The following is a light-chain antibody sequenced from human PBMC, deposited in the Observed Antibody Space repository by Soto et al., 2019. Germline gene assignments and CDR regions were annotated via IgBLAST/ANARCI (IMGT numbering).Light chain of an antibody. J-gene: IGKJ1*01. CDR1: QSVSSN. Sequence: EIVMTQSPATLSVSPGERATLSCRASQSVSSNLAGYQQKPGQAPRLLLYGASTRATGIPARFSGSGSGTEFTLTISSLQSADFAVYYCQQYNNWPPWTFGQGTKVEIK. CDR3: QQYNNWPPWT. V-gene: IGKV3-15*01. CDR2: GAS.